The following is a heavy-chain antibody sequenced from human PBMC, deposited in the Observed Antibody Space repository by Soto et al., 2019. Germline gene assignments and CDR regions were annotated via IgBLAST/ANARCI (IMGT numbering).Heavy chain of an antibody. Sequence: LRLSCAASGFTFSDYYMDWIRQTPGKGLEWVSSIPSSRSATYYADSVKGRFTISRDNAENSLYLQMNSLRAEDTAFYYCARVGANKIWKIAARPKGYYFDFWGQGALVTVSS. CDR1: GFTFSDYY. J-gene: IGHJ4*02. CDR3: ARVGANKIWKIAARPKGYYFDF. D-gene: IGHD6-6*01. CDR2: IPSSRSAT. V-gene: IGHV3-11*01.